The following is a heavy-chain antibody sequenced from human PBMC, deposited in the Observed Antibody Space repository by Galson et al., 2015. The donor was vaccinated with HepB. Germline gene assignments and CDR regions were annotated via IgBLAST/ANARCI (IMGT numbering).Heavy chain of an antibody. D-gene: IGHD3-9*01. Sequence: SVKVSCKASGYTFTGYYMHWVRQAPGQGPEWMGRINPNSGGTNYAQKFQGRVTMTRDTSISTAYMELSRLRSDDTVVYYCARGGDILTGYYFFDYWGQGTLVTVSS. J-gene: IGHJ4*02. CDR3: ARGGDILTGYYFFDY. V-gene: IGHV1-2*05. CDR2: INPNSGGT. CDR1: GYTFTGYY.